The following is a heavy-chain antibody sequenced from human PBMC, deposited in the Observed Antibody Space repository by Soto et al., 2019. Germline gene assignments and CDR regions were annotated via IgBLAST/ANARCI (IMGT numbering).Heavy chain of an antibody. CDR1: GGSISRSNW. CDR2: IYHSGST. D-gene: IGHD2-15*01. V-gene: IGHV4-4*02. CDR3: ARLVRYCSGGSCYFTRDAFDI. Sequence: PSETLSLTCAVSGGSISRSNWWSWVRQPPGKGLEWIGEIYHSGSTNYNPSLKSRVTISVDKSKNQFSLKLSSVTAADTAVYYCARLVRYCSGGSCYFTRDAFDIRAQRTTVPVSS. J-gene: IGHJ3*02.